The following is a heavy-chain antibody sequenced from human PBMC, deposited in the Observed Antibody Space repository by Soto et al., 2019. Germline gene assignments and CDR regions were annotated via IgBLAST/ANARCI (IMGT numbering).Heavy chain of an antibody. J-gene: IGHJ6*02. CDR3: STAATHYYYYYGMDV. D-gene: IGHD2-15*01. Sequence: GSLRLSCAASGFTVSSNYMSWVRQAPGKGLEWVSVIYSGGSTYYADSVKGRFTISRDNSKNTLYLQMNSLRAEDTAVYYCSTAATHYYYYYGMDVWGQGTTVTVSS. CDR1: GFTVSSNY. CDR2: IYSGGST. V-gene: IGHV3-66*01.